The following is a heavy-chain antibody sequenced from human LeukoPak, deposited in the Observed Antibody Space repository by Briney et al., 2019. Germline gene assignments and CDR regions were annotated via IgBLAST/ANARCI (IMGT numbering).Heavy chain of an antibody. J-gene: IGHJ4*02. CDR1: GYTFTSYG. CDR3: ARVEYYYDSSGYSSY. D-gene: IGHD3-22*01. CDR2: ISAYNGDT. Sequence: ASVKVSCKASGYTFTSYGISWMRQAPGQGLEWMGWISAYNGDTNYAQKLQGRVTMTTDTSTSTAYMELRSLRSDDTAVYYCARVEYYYDSSGYSSYWGQGTLVTVSS. V-gene: IGHV1-18*01.